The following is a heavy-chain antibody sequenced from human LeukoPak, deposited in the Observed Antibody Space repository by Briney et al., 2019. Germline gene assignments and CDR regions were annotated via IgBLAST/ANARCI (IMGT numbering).Heavy chain of an antibody. CDR3: ARLPSRGRFDP. CDR2: INHSGST. CDR1: GGSFSGYY. Sequence: PSETLSLTCAVYGGSFSGYYWSWIRQPPGKGLEWIGEINHSGSTNYNPSLKSRVTISVDTSKNQFSLKLSSVTAADTAVYYCARLPSRGRFDPWGQGTLVTVSS. D-gene: IGHD5-12*01. V-gene: IGHV4-34*01. J-gene: IGHJ5*02.